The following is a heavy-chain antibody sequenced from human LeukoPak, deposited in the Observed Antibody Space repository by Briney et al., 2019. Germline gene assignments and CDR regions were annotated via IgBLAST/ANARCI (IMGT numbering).Heavy chain of an antibody. V-gene: IGHV3-7*01. J-gene: IGHJ4*02. CDR3: ARESEIRFLEWLFVFDY. CDR2: IKEDGSEK. D-gene: IGHD3-3*01. CDR1: GFTFSSYW. Sequence: GGSLRLSCAASGFTFSSYWMSWVRQAPGKGLEWVANIKEDGSEKYYVDSVKGRFTISRDHAKNSLFLQMNSLRVDDTAVYYCARESEIRFLEWLFVFDYWGQGTLVTVSS.